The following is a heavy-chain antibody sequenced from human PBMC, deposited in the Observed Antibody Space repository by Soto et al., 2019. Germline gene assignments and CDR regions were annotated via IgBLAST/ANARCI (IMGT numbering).Heavy chain of an antibody. CDR3: ARVPSSDYGDPQGAFDI. J-gene: IGHJ3*02. D-gene: IGHD4-17*01. CDR2: IYYSGST. V-gene: IGHV4-31*03. CDR1: GDSISSGGYY. Sequence: PSETLSLTCTVSGDSISSGGYYWSWIRQHPGKGLEWIGYIYYSGSTYYNPSLKSRVTISVDTSKNQFSLKLSSVTAADTAVYNCARVPSSDYGDPQGAFDIWGQGTMVTVSS.